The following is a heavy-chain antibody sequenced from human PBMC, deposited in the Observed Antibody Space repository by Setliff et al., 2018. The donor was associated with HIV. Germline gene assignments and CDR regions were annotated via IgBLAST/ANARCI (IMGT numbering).Heavy chain of an antibody. Sequence: ASVKVSCKASGGTFSSYVISWVRQAPGQGPEWMGGIIPMYGVTNYAQKFQGRVTITTDESTSTAYMELSSLRSEDTAVYYCARGGTSSNWFDPWGQGTLVTVSS. CDR1: GGTFSSYV. V-gene: IGHV1-69*05. J-gene: IGHJ5*02. CDR2: IIPMYGVT. D-gene: IGHD1-26*01. CDR3: ARGGTSSNWFDP.